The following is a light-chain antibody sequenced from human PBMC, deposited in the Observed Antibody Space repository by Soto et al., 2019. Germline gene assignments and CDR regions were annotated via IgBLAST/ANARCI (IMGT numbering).Light chain of an antibody. CDR3: QQYGSSPLFT. CDR2: GAS. Sequence: EIGMTQSPATLSVSPGERATLSCRASQSININLAWYQQKPGQAPRLLIYGASTRATGLPDRFSGSGSGTDFTLTISRLEPEDFAVYYCQQYGSSPLFTFGPGTKVDIK. V-gene: IGKV3-20*01. CDR1: QSININ. J-gene: IGKJ3*01.